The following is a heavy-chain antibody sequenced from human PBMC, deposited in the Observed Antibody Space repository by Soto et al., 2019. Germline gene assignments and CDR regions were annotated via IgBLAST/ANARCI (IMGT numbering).Heavy chain of an antibody. CDR2: TSAYNGNT. V-gene: IGHV1-18*01. CDR3: ARNKWFGEQDAFDI. J-gene: IGHJ3*02. D-gene: IGHD3-10*01. Sequence: ASVKVSCKASGYTFTSYGISWVRQAPGQGLEWMGWTSAYNGNTNYAQKLQGRVTMTTDTSTSTAYMELRRLRSDDTAVYYCARNKWFGEQDAFDIWGQGTMVTVSS. CDR1: GYTFTSYG.